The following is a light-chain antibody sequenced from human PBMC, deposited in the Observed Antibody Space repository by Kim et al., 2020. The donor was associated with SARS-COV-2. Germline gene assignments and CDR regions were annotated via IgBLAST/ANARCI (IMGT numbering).Light chain of an antibody. CDR1: NTDVDYYNR. Sequence: QSALTQPPSVSGSPGQSVTISCTGTNTDVDYYNRVSWYQQPPGTAPKLMIYEVTNRPSGVPDRFSGSRSGNTASLTISGLQAEDEADYYCSSFTSSSTFVFGGGTKLTVL. J-gene: IGLJ2*01. CDR2: EVT. V-gene: IGLV2-18*02. CDR3: SSFTSSSTFV.